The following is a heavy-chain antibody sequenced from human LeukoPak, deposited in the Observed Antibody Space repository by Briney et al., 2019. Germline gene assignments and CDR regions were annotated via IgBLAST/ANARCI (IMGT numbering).Heavy chain of an antibody. Sequence: PGGSLRLSCAASGFTFSNYAMGWVRQAPGKGLEWVSGISGSDYAYYTDSVKGRFTISRDNSKSTLSLQMNTLRAEDTAVYYCAKGVRYLDWWILDYWGQGTLVPVSS. CDR2: ISGSDYA. V-gene: IGHV3-23*01. CDR3: AKGVRYLDWWILDY. D-gene: IGHD3-9*01. CDR1: GFTFSNYA. J-gene: IGHJ4*02.